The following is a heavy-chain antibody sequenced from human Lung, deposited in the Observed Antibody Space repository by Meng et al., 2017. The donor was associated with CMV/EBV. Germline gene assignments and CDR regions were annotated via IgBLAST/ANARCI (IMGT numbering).Heavy chain of an antibody. V-gene: IGHV1-69*10. CDR1: GDTFRSHA. CDR3: ARALYYYDSSGYYPYFDY. CDR2: IIPILGIA. Sequence: SVKVSCKASGDTFRSHAISWVRQAPGQGLEWMGGIIPILGIATYVQKFQGRVAIAADKSTTTAYMELSRLRSEDTAVYFCARALYYYDSSGYYPYFDYWGQGTLVTVSS. D-gene: IGHD3-22*01. J-gene: IGHJ4*02.